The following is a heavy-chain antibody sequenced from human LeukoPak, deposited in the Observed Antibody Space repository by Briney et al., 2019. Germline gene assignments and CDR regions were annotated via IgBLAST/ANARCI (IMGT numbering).Heavy chain of an antibody. CDR1: GGPVNSVDNY. V-gene: IGHV4-61*08. J-gene: IGHJ4*02. D-gene: IGHD2-15*01. CDR2: VSYSGDT. Sequence: SETLSLTCAVSGGPVNSVDNYWTWVRQPPGKGLECIGYVSYSGDTRYCPSLNNRVTISADTSKNQVSLKLTSVTAADTAIYCCARMRYGSGSFDYWGQGTLVSVSS. CDR3: ARMRYGSGSFDY.